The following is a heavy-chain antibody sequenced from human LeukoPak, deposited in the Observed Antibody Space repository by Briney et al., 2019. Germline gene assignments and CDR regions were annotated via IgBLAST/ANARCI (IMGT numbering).Heavy chain of an antibody. CDR3: ARDPDRYCSSTSCYLGSPFDY. CDR1: GYTFTSYG. CDR2: ISAYNGNT. D-gene: IGHD2-2*01. Sequence: GASVTVSCTASGYTFTSYGISWVRQAPGQGLEWMGWISAYNGNTNYAQKLQGRVTMTTDTSTSTAYMEMRSLRSDVTAVYYCARDPDRYCSSTSCYLGSPFDYWGQGTLVTVSS. V-gene: IGHV1-18*01. J-gene: IGHJ4*02.